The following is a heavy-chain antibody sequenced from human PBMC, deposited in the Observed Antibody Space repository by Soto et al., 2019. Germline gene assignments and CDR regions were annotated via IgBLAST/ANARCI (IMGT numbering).Heavy chain of an antibody. CDR2: MKKDGSQK. J-gene: IGHJ5*02. Sequence: GGSLRLSCVASGFTFSDYWMSWVRQAPGKGLEWVANMKKDGSQKYYVDSVKGRFTISRDNARNSLYLQMNSLRVEDTAVYYCARDWLDAWGQGTLVTVSS. CDR3: ARDWLDA. V-gene: IGHV3-7*01. CDR1: GFTFSDYW.